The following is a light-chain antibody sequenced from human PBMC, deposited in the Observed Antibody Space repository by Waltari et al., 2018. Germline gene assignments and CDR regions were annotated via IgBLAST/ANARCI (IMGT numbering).Light chain of an antibody. CDR1: QSVSDN. CDR3: QHYHNWPPRYT. V-gene: IGKV3-15*01. CDR2: GAS. Sequence: EIVMTQSPATLSVSPGEGATLSCRASQSVSDNLAWYQQKPGQAPRLLIYGASTRATNIPARFSGSGSGTEFTLTISILQSEDFAVYYCQHYHNWPPRYTFGQGTKLEIK. J-gene: IGKJ2*01.